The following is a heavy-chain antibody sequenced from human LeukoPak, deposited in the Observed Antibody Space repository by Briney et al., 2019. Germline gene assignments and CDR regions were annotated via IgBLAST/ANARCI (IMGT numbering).Heavy chain of an antibody. CDR2: ISSSSSYI. V-gene: IGHV3-21*01. D-gene: IGHD6-13*01. J-gene: IGHJ5*02. CDR1: KFTFSDYS. Sequence: GGSLRLSCAASKFTFSDYSMSWVRQAPGKGLEWVSSISSSSSYIYYADSVKGRFTISRDNAKNSLYLQMNSLRAEDTAVYYCARDLYSSSWYGDNWFDPWGQGTLVTVSS. CDR3: ARDLYSSSWYGDNWFDP.